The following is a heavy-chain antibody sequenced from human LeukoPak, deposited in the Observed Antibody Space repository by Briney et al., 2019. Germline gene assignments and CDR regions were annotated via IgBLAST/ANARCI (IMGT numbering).Heavy chain of an antibody. CDR1: GGTFSSYA. Sequence: ASVKVSCKASGGTFSSYAISWVRQAPGQGLEWMGGIIPIFGTANYAQKFQGRVTITADESTSTAYMELSSLRSEDTAVYYCARGGLYSSSLGYWGQGTLVTVSS. V-gene: IGHV1-69*01. CDR2: IIPIFGTA. D-gene: IGHD6-13*01. J-gene: IGHJ4*02. CDR3: ARGGLYSSSLGY.